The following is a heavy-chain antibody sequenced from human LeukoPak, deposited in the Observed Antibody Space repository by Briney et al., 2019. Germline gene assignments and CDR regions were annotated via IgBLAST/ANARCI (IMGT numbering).Heavy chain of an antibody. CDR2: IKQDGSEK. J-gene: IGHJ5*02. CDR1: GFTFSSYG. D-gene: IGHD1-7*01. V-gene: IGHV3-7*01. Sequence: QPGGSLRLSCAASGFTFSSYGLSWVRQAPGKGLEWVANIKQDGSEKYYVDSVKGRFTISRDNSKNTLYLQMNSLRAEDTAVYYCASLHSLEELEDPWGQGTLVTVSS. CDR3: ASLHSLEELEDP.